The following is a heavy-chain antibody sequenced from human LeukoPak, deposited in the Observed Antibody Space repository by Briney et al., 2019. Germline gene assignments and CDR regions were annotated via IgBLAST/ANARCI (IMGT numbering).Heavy chain of an antibody. Sequence: GGSLRLSCAVSGFTFTSYWMNWVRQAPGKGLEWVASIRQDGGERSYVDSVKGRFTISRDNNKNSLYLQMSSLRAEDTAVYYCARDGTAAGLYFDYWGQGTLVTVSS. CDR2: IRQDGGER. J-gene: IGHJ4*02. CDR1: GFTFTSYW. V-gene: IGHV3-7*01. D-gene: IGHD6-13*01. CDR3: ARDGTAAGLYFDY.